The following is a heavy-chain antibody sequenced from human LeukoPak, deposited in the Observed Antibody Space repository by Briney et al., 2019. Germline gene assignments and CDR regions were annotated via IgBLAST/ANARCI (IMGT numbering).Heavy chain of an antibody. J-gene: IGHJ6*03. CDR2: ISRSGSTK. D-gene: IGHD2-15*01. CDR1: GFTFSSSG. V-gene: IGHV3-48*04. CDR3: ARVLRYCSDGNCYSGGLGYMDV. Sequence: GGSLRLSCAASGFTFSSSGMNWVRRAPGKGLEWVSSISRSGSTKYYADSVKGRFTISRDNAKNSLFLQMNSLRAEDTAVYYCARVLRYCSDGNCYSGGLGYMDVWGKGTTVTISS.